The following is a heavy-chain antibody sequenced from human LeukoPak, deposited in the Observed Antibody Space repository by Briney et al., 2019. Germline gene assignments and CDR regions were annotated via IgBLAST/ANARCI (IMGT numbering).Heavy chain of an antibody. V-gene: IGHV3-23*01. J-gene: IGHJ4*02. CDR1: GFTFSTYA. CDR3: AKDRSDSSTWYAGSR. Sequence: GGSLRLSCAASGFTFSTYAMTWVRQAPGKGLEWVSGISGSGDSTYYADSVKGRFTISRDNSKNTLYLQMDSLRAEDTAIYYCAKDRSDSSTWYAGSRWGQGTLVTVSS. CDR2: ISGSGDST. D-gene: IGHD6-13*01.